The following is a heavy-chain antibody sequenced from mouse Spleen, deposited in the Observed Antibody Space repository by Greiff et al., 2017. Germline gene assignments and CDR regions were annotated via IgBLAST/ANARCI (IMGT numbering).Heavy chain of an antibody. J-gene: IGHJ4*01. D-gene: IGHD2-5*01. CDR1: GFSLTSYG. V-gene: IGHV2-5*01. CDR2: IWRGGST. CDR3: AIYYSNYEGFYAMDY. Sequence: QVQLQQSGPGLVQPSQSLSITCTVSGFSLTSYGVHWVRQSPGKGLEWLGVIWRGGSTDYNAAFMSRLSITKDNSKSQVFFKMNSLQADDTAIYYCAIYYSNYEGFYAMDYWGQGTSVTVSS.